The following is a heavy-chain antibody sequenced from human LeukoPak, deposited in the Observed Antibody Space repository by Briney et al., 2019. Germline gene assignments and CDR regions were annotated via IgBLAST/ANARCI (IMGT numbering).Heavy chain of an antibody. CDR1: GYTFTSYG. J-gene: IGHJ4*02. V-gene: IGHV1-2*02. D-gene: IGHD6-13*01. Sequence: ASVKVSCKASGYTFTSYGISWVRQAPGQGLEWMGWINPNSGGTNYAQKFQGRVTMTRDTSISTAYMELSRLRSDDTAVYYCARDGAAVPDDYWGQGTLVTVSS. CDR2: INPNSGGT. CDR3: ARDGAAVPDDY.